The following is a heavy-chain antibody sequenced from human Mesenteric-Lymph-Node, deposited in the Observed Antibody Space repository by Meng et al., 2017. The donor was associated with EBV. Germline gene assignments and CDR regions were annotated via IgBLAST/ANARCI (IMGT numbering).Heavy chain of an antibody. J-gene: IGHJ4*02. CDR2: IFPTGGT. Sequence: HESGPGLVKPSGALSLPCAVSGGSISSSNWWTWVRQPPGKGLEWIGEIFPTGGTNYNPSLKSRLTISVDKSKNQFSLKLSSVTAADTAVYYCAREGEVGYYKSSGYYYWGQGTLVTVSS. D-gene: IGHD3-22*01. V-gene: IGHV4-4*02. CDR3: AREGEVGYYKSSGYYY. CDR1: GGSISSSNW.